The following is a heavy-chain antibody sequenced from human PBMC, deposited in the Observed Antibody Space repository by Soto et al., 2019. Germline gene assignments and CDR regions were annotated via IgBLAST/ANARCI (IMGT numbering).Heavy chain of an antibody. J-gene: IGHJ6*02. CDR1: GGSVSSGSYF. Sequence: QVQLQESGPGLVKPSETLPLTCTVSGGSVSSGSYFWSWIRQPPGKGLEWIGYIYYSGSTNYNPSLKSRVTISVDTSKNQFSLKLSSVTAADTAVYYCARDYSSSSNYYYYYGMDVWGQGTTVTVSS. CDR3: ARDYSSSSNYYYYYGMDV. D-gene: IGHD6-6*01. V-gene: IGHV4-61*01. CDR2: IYYSGST.